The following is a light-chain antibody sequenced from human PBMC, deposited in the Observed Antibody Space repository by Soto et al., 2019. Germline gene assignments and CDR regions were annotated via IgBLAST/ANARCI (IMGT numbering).Light chain of an antibody. J-gene: IGLJ2*01. CDR1: SSDVGGYNY. CDR3: SSYAGSNYPVV. CDR2: EVS. Sequence: QSALTQPPSASGSPGQSVTISCTGTSSDVGGYNYVSWYQQHPGKAPKHMIYEVSKRPSGVPDRFSGSKSGNSASLTVSGLQAEDEADYYCSSYAGSNYPVVFGGGTKLSVL. V-gene: IGLV2-8*01.